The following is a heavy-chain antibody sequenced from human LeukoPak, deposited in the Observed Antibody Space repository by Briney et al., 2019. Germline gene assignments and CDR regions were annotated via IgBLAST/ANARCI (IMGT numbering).Heavy chain of an antibody. CDR2: IYSGGST. CDR1: GFTLRSNY. J-gene: IGHJ4*02. Sequence: GGSLRLSCAASGFTLRSNYMSWVRQAPGKGLEWVSVIYSGGSTYYADSVKGRFTISRDNSKNTLYLQMNSLRAEDTAVYYCARVFAGDYFDYWGQGTLVTVSS. D-gene: IGHD3-3*01. V-gene: IGHV3-66*02. CDR3: ARVFAGDYFDY.